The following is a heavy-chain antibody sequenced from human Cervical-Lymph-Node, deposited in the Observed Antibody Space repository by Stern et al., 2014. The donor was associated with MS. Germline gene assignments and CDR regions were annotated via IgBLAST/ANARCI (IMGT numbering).Heavy chain of an antibody. CDR3: ARSGGVHGGASFES. CDR1: GDSIDPYY. V-gene: IGHV4-59*08. J-gene: IGHJ4*02. Sequence: VQLVESGPGLVKPSETLSLTCTVSGDSIDPYYWSWIRQPPGKGLEWIGFIHFGGSTNYSPSLRRRATISVDRSKNQFSLNLTSLTAADTAVYYCARSGGVHGGASFESWGQGTLVTVSS. CDR2: IHFGGST. D-gene: IGHD3-16*01.